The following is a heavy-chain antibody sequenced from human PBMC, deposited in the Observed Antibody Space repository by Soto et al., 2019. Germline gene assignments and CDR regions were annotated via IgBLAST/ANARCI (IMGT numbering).Heavy chain of an antibody. CDR2: ITSGGST. Sequence: DVQLLESGGGLVQPGGSLRLSCAASGFTFSTYAMSWVRQAPGKGLEWVSAITSGGSTYYADSVKGRFTISRDNSKNTLYLQMNSLIAEDTAVYYCAKEIAYCGGDCYGNFDYWGQGTLVTVSS. V-gene: IGHV3-23*01. CDR3: AKEIAYCGGDCYGNFDY. J-gene: IGHJ4*02. D-gene: IGHD2-21*02. CDR1: GFTFSTYA.